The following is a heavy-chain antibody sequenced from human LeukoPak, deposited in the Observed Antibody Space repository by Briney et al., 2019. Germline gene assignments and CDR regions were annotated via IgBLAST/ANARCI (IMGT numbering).Heavy chain of an antibody. CDR2: IYYSGST. CDR1: GGSISSSSYY. CDR3: ARKQIAAVEGMDV. Sequence: SETLSLTCTVSGGSISSSSYYWGWIRQPPGKGLEWIGSIYYSGSTYYNPSLKSRVTISVDTSKNQFSLKLSSVTAADTAVYYCARKQIAAVEGMDVWGQGTTVTVSS. D-gene: IGHD6-13*01. V-gene: IGHV4-39*07. J-gene: IGHJ6*02.